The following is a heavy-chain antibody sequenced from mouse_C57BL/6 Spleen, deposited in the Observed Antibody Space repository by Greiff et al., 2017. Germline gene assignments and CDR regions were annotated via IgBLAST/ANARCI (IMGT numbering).Heavy chain of an antibody. Sequence: VQLQQPGAELVKPGASVKLSCKASGYTFTSYWMHGVKQRPGQSLEWIGMINPNSGSTNYNEKFKSKATLTVDKSSSTAYMQLSSLTSEDSAVYYCARGKGDAMDYWGQGTSVTVSS. CDR2: INPNSGST. V-gene: IGHV1-64*01. CDR3: ARGKGDAMDY. J-gene: IGHJ4*01. CDR1: GYTFTSYW.